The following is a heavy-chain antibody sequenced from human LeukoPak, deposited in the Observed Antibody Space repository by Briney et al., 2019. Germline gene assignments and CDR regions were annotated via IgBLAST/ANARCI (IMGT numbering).Heavy chain of an antibody. D-gene: IGHD3-10*01. CDR2: INSDGSST. Sequence: GGSLRLSCAASGFTFSSYWMHWVRQAPGKGLVWVSRINSDGSSTSYADSVKGRFTISRDNAKNTLYLQMNSLRAEDTAVYYCARDYYGSGSYYNVLFDYWGQGTLVTVSS. J-gene: IGHJ4*02. V-gene: IGHV3-74*01. CDR1: GFTFSSYW. CDR3: ARDYYGSGSYYNVLFDY.